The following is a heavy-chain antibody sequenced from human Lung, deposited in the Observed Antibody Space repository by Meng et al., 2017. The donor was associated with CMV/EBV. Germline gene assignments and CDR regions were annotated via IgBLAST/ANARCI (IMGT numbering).Heavy chain of an antibody. CDR3: ARDLDYGPSY. V-gene: IGHV1-69*05. D-gene: IGHD4-17*01. Sequence: SCKASGGTFSSYAIGWVRQAPGQGLEWMGGIIPIFGTANYAQKFQGRVTITTDESTSTAYMELSSLRSEDTAVYYCARDLDYGPSYWGQGTLVTVSS. CDR2: IIPIFGTA. CDR1: GGTFSSYA. J-gene: IGHJ4*02.